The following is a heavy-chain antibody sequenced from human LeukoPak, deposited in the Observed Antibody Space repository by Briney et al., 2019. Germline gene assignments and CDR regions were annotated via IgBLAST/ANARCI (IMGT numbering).Heavy chain of an antibody. Sequence: KPSETLSLTCTVSGGSISSYYWSWIRQPAGKGLEWIGRIYTSGSTNYNPPLKSRVTISVDKSKNQFSLKLSSVTAADTAVYYCARDSQYSSSSRDDMDVWGKGTTVTVSS. CDR1: GGSISSYY. J-gene: IGHJ6*03. CDR2: IYTSGST. D-gene: IGHD6-6*01. V-gene: IGHV4-4*07. CDR3: ARDSQYSSSSRDDMDV.